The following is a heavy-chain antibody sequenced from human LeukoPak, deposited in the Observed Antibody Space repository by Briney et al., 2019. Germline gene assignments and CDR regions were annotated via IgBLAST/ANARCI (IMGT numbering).Heavy chain of an antibody. CDR1: GGSISSSTHY. CDR3: ARDYGSGSYPLSYYGMDV. Sequence: PSETLSLTCTVSGGSISSSTHYWGWIRQPPGKGLEWIGSIYYSGSTYYNPSLKSRVTISVDTSKNQFSLKLSSVTAADTAVYYCARDYGSGSYPLSYYGMDVWGQGTTVTVSS. D-gene: IGHD3-10*01. V-gene: IGHV4-39*02. CDR2: IYYSGST. J-gene: IGHJ6*02.